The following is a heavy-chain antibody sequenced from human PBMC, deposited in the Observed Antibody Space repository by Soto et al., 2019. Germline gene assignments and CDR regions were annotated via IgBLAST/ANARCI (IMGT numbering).Heavy chain of an antibody. V-gene: IGHV4-59*01. CDR2: IHYSGTT. Sequence: SETLSLTCTVSGTSISSYYWSWIRQPPGKGLEWIANIHYSGTTDYNPSLASRVTLSVDTSKNQFSLKMTSVTAADRAMYFCARYNSYAIDYWGRGTLVTVSS. CDR3: ARYNSYAIDY. D-gene: IGHD2-8*01. CDR1: GTSISSYY. J-gene: IGHJ4*02.